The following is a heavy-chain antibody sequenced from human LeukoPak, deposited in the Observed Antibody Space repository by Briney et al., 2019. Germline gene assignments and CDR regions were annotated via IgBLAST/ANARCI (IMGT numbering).Heavy chain of an antibody. CDR1: GGSISSYH. D-gene: IGHD3-22*01. CDR3: ARGLSNYYDSSGSYYFDY. Sequence: SETLSLTCTVSGGSISSYHWTWIRQPPGKGLEWIGYIYYSGSTYYNPSLKSRVTISVDTSKNQFSLKLSSVTAADTAVYYCARGLSNYYDSSGSYYFDYWGQGTLVTVSS. V-gene: IGHV4-59*08. J-gene: IGHJ4*02. CDR2: IYYSGST.